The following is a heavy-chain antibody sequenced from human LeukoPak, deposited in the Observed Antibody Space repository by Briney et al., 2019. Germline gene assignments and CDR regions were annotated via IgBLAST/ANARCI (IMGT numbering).Heavy chain of an antibody. V-gene: IGHV3-48*03. D-gene: IGHD2-15*01. CDR1: GFTFSSYE. CDR2: ISGGDTTI. CDR3: TRGTGGSA. J-gene: IGHJ5*02. Sequence: PGGSLRLSCAASGFTFSSYEMNWVRQAPGKGLEWVSYISGGDTTIYYADSVRGRFTISRDNAKNSLYLQMNSLRAEDTALYYCTRGTGGSAWGQGTLVTVSS.